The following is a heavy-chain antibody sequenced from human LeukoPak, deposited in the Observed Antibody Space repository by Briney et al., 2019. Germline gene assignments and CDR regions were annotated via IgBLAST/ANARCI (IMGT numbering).Heavy chain of an antibody. CDR3: ARFGYVAAVDV. J-gene: IGHJ4*02. CDR2: INPAGRET. D-gene: IGHD2-15*01. V-gene: IGHV3-7*01. CDR1: GFSFNPYW. Sequence: GCALRLSYAPSGFSFNPYWLPWVPQAPGTGLECVANINPAGRETNYADPVKGRFSISRDNAKNSVSLQMNSLRAADTAVYHCARFGYVAAVDVWGQGTPVTVSS.